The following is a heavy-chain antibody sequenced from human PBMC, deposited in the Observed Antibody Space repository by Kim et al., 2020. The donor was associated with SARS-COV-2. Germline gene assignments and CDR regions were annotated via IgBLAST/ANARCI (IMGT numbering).Heavy chain of an antibody. V-gene: IGHV3-11*06. Sequence: GGSLRLSCAASGFTFSDYYMSWIRQAPGKGLEWVSYISSSSSYTNYADSVKGRFTISRDNAKNSLYLQMNSLRAEDTAVYYCARVYCTNGVCYAFDYWGQGTLVTVSS. J-gene: IGHJ4*02. CDR2: ISSSSSYT. CDR3: ARVYCTNGVCYAFDY. D-gene: IGHD2-8*01. CDR1: GFTFSDYY.